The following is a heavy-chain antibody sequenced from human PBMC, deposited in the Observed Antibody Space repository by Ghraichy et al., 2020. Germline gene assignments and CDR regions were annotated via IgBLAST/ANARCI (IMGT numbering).Heavy chain of an antibody. J-gene: IGHJ4*02. CDR1: GGSISSRAYY. D-gene: IGHD2-2*01. CDR3: ARGVPSSSVVVPTGTFFDS. Sequence: SETLSLTCTVSGGSISSRAYYWSWIRQHPGKGLEWVGYIYYSGRTYYSPSLKSRITISVDTSNNQFSLKLSSLTAADTAVYYCARGVPSSSVVVPTGTFFDSWGQGTLVTVSS. V-gene: IGHV4-31*03. CDR2: IYYSGRT.